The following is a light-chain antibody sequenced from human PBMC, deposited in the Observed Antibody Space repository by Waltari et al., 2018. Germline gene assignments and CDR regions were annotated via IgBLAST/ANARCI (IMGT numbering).Light chain of an antibody. V-gene: IGLV1-44*01. Sequence: QSVLTQPPSASGTPGQRVTISCSGSYSNVGANVVNWYQHLPGTAPKLLISRNDRRPSGGPDRFSASKSGTSASLAISGLRPEDEADYYCASWDDSLNGRWVFGGGTKLTVL. J-gene: IGLJ2*01. CDR1: YSNVGANV. CDR2: RND. CDR3: ASWDDSLNGRWV.